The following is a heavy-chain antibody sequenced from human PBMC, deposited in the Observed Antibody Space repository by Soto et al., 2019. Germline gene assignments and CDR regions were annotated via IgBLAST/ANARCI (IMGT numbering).Heavy chain of an antibody. CDR3: ARDRLPFYDILTGYPYGMDV. CDR1: GGSISSYY. CDR2: IYYSGST. J-gene: IGHJ6*02. D-gene: IGHD3-9*01. Sequence: PSETLSLTCTVSGGSISSYYWSWIRQPPGKGLEWIGYIYYSGSTNYSPSLKSRVTISVDTSKNQFSLKLSSVTAADTAVYYCARDRLPFYDILTGYPYGMDVWGQGTTVTVSS. V-gene: IGHV4-59*01.